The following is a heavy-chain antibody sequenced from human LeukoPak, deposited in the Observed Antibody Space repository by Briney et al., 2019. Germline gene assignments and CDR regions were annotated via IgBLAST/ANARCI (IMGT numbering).Heavy chain of an antibody. CDR2: IKQDGSEK. D-gene: IGHD6-13*01. CDR1: GINFNTYW. J-gene: IGHJ3*01. Sequence: GGSLRLSCVGSGINFNTYWMTWVRQAPGKGLEWVANIKQDGSEKYYVDSVKGRFTISRDNAKNSLYLQMNSLRVEDMALYYCAKVMAAAGTKQFNDAFDVWGQGTRVIVSS. V-gene: IGHV3-7*03. CDR3: AKVMAAAGTKQFNDAFDV.